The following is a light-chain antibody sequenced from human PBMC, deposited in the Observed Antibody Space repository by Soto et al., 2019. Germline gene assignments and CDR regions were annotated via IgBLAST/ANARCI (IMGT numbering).Light chain of an antibody. J-gene: IGLJ3*02. CDR1: SSDVGGYNY. CDR3: CSYAGSTWV. CDR2: DVS. V-gene: IGLV2-11*01. Sequence: QSALTQPRSVSGSPGQSVTISCTGTSSDVGGYNYVSWYQQHPGKAPKLMIYDVSKRPSGVPDRFSGSKSGNTASLTISGLQAEDEADYYCCSYAGSTWVFGGGINVTVL.